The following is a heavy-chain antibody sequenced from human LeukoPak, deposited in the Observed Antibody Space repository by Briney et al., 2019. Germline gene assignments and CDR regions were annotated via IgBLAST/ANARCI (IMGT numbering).Heavy chain of an antibody. CDR3: ARDDSTFDY. D-gene: IGHD3-22*01. Sequence: GGSLRLSCAASGFTFSSYTMNWVRQAPGKGLEWVSSISRSSSYIYYADSMKGRFTISRDNAKNSLHLQMNSLRAEDTAVYYCARDDSTFDYWGQGTLVTVSS. J-gene: IGHJ4*02. CDR2: ISRSSSYI. V-gene: IGHV3-21*01. CDR1: GFTFSSYT.